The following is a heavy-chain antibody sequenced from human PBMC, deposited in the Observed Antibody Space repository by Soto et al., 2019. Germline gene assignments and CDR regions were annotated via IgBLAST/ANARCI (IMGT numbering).Heavy chain of an antibody. D-gene: IGHD2-15*01. CDR2: INHSGST. CDR1: GGSFSGYY. Sequence: SETLSLTCAVYGGSFSGYYWSWIRQPPGKGLEWIGEINHSGSTNYNPSLKSRVTISVDTSKNQFSLKLSSVTAADTAVYYCARESPFRVVAESTTRRYYFDYWGQGTLVTVSS. V-gene: IGHV4-34*01. J-gene: IGHJ4*02. CDR3: ARESPFRVVAESTTRRYYFDY.